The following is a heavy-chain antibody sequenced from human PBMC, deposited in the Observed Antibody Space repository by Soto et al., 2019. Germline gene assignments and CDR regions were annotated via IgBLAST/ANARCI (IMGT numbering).Heavy chain of an antibody. CDR3: ARRAYALVDTAMVATYYYYGMDV. Sequence: LSLTCTVSGGSISSGGYYWSWIRQHPGKGLEWIGYIYYSGSTYYNPSLKSRVTISVDTSKNQFSLKLSSVTAADTAVYYCARRAYALVDTAMVATYYYYGMDVWGQGTTVTVSS. CDR1: GGSISSGGYY. CDR2: IYYSGST. J-gene: IGHJ6*02. D-gene: IGHD5-18*01. V-gene: IGHV4-31*03.